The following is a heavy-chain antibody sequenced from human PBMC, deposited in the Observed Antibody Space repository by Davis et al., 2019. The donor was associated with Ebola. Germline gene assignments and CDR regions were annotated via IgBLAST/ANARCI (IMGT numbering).Heavy chain of an antibody. CDR1: GYTFTSYA. D-gene: IGHD6-13*01. J-gene: IGHJ6*02. CDR3: ARDKGYSSSWINYYYGMDV. CDR2: IIPIFGTA. Sequence: SVKVSCKASGYTFTSYAMHWVRQAPGQGLEWMGGIIPIFGTANYAQKFQGRVTITADESTSTAYMELSSLRSEYTAVYYCARDKGYSSSWINYYYGMDVWGQGTTVTVSS. V-gene: IGHV1-69*13.